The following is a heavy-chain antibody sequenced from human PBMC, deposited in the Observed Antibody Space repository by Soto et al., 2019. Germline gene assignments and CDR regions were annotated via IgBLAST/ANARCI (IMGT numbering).Heavy chain of an antibody. CDR2: IHYTGSI. D-gene: IGHD2-21*02. J-gene: IGHJ6*02. CDR3: ARXDDGGDRDYYGLDV. V-gene: IGHV4-30-4*08. CDR1: GGSISSEYFH. Sequence: PSETLSLTCAVSGGSISSEYFHWTWIRQSPGKGLEWIGYIHYTGSIMYNPSFKSRLTMAVDTTKNQFSLQLTSVTAADTAVYICARXDDGGDRDYYGLDVWGQGTTVTVSS.